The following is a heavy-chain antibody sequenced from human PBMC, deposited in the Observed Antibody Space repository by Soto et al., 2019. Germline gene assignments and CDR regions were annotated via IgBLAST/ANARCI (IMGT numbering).Heavy chain of an antibody. J-gene: IGHJ4*02. Sequence: QVQLVQSGAEVKKPGASVKVSCKASGYTFTSLGISWVRQVPGHGLEWMGWSSTYSDHTNYAQNLQGRVTMTTDSSTNTAHMELRSLTSGDTAVYYCAREYSSSEFDYWGQGTLVTVSS. CDR2: SSTYSDHT. CDR3: AREYSSSEFDY. CDR1: GYTFTSLG. D-gene: IGHD3-22*01. V-gene: IGHV1-18*01.